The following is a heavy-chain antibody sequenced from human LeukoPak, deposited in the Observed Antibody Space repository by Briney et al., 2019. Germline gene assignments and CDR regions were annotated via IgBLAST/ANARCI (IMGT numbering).Heavy chain of an antibody. CDR2: INHSGST. CDR1: GGSFSGYY. D-gene: IGHD6-19*01. CDR3: ARVPETIAVAGRIRYYYGMDV. Sequence: PSETLSLTCAVYGGSFSGYYWSWIRQPPGKGLEWIGEINHSGSTNYNPSLKSRVTISVDTSKNQFSLKLSSVTAADTAVYYCARVPETIAVAGRIRYYYGMDVWGQGTTVTVSS. V-gene: IGHV4-34*01. J-gene: IGHJ6*02.